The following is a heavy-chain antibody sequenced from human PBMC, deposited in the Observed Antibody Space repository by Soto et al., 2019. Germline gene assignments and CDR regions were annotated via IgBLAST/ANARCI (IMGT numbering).Heavy chain of an antibody. CDR3: ARDRPTYYDILFGLDGLDI. J-gene: IGHJ3*02. D-gene: IGHD3-9*01. Sequence: ASLKVSCRSSNYSLNFLVVSWVRQAPGQGLEWMGWIRGYNGDTNYAQNLQGRVTMTTDTSTDTAYMEVRSLRSDDTAMYYCARDRPTYYDILFGLDGLDIWG. CDR1: NYSLNFLV. V-gene: IGHV1-18*04. CDR2: IRGYNGDT.